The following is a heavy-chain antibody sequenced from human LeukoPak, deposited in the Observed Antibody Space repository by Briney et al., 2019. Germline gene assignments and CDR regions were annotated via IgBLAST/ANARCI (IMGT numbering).Heavy chain of an antibody. J-gene: IGHJ6*02. CDR3: AKDASGYGDYYYGMDV. D-gene: IGHD4-17*01. V-gene: IGHV3-30*18. CDR2: ISYDGSNK. CDR1: GFTFSSYG. Sequence: PGGSLRLSCAASGFTFSSYGMHWVRQAPGKGLEWVAVISYDGSNKYYADSVKGRFTISRDNSKNTLYLQMNSLRAEDTAVYYCAKDASGYGDYYYGMDVWGQGTTVTVSS.